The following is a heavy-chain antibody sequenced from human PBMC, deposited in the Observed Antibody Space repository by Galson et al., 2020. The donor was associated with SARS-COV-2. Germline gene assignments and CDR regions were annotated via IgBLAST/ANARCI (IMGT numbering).Heavy chain of an antibody. CDR1: GFTFSSYA. D-gene: IGHD6-13*01. CDR2: ISYDGSNK. CDR3: ARDRGGDSSSWDLDY. Sequence: GGSLRLSCAASGFTFSSYAMHWVRQAPGKGLEWVAVISYDGSNKYYADSVKGRFTISRDNSKNTLYLQMNSLRAEDTAVYYCARDRGGDSSSWDLDYWGQGTLVTVSS. J-gene: IGHJ4*02. V-gene: IGHV3-30*04.